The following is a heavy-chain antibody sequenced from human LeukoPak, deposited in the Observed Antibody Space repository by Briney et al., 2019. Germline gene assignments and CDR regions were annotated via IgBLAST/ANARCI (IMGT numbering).Heavy chain of an antibody. CDR1: GFTFSSYG. D-gene: IGHD6-13*01. CDR3: ARDRDDGPNSSWYRSGLNWFDP. Sequence: GGSLRLSCAASGFTFSSYGMSWVRQAPGKGLEWVSAISGSGGSTYYADSVKGRFTISRDNAKNSLYLQMNSLRAEDTAVYYCARDRDDGPNSSWYRSGLNWFDPWGQGTLVTVSS. J-gene: IGHJ5*02. CDR2: ISGSGGST. V-gene: IGHV3-23*01.